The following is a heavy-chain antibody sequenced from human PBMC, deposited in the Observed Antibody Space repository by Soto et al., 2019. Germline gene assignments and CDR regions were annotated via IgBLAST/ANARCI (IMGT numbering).Heavy chain of an antibody. Sequence: GAAVKISCKGSGYNFTSYWIGWVRQMPGKGLEWMGIIYPGDSDTRYSPSFQGQVTISADKSISTAYLQWSSLKASDTAMYYCARLGYCSGGSCSEEADAFDIWGQGTMVTVSS. CDR2: IYPGDSDT. CDR1: GYNFTSYW. CDR3: ARLGYCSGGSCSEEADAFDI. V-gene: IGHV5-51*01. J-gene: IGHJ3*02. D-gene: IGHD2-15*01.